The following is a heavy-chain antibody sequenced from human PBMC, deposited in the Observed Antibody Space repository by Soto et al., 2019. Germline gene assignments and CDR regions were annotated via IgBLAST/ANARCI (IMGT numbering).Heavy chain of an antibody. Sequence: PXXTLSLPCAVSGGSISSGGYYWGCIRQPPGKGLEWIGSIYYSGSTYYNPSLKSRVTISVDTSKNQFSLKLSSVTAADTAVYYCARLDITMIVAEYYFDYWGQGTLVTVSS. CDR1: GGSISSGGYY. V-gene: IGHV4-39*01. CDR3: ARLDITMIVAEYYFDY. CDR2: IYYSGST. D-gene: IGHD3-22*01. J-gene: IGHJ4*02.